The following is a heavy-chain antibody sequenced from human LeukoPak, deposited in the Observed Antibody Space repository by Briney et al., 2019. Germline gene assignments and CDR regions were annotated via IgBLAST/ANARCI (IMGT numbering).Heavy chain of an antibody. CDR2: IYYSGST. CDR3: AREDSSGYYPS. J-gene: IGHJ4*02. Sequence: SETLSLTCIVSGGSISSYYWSWIRQPPGKGLEWIGYIYYSGSTNYNPSLKSRATISVDTSKNQFSLKLSSVTAADTAVYYCAREDSSGYYPSWGQGTLVTVSS. V-gene: IGHV4-59*01. D-gene: IGHD3-22*01. CDR1: GGSISSYY.